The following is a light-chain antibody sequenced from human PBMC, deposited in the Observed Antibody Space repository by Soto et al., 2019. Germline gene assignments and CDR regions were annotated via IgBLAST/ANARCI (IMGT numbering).Light chain of an antibody. CDR2: DAS. Sequence: EIVMTQSPATLSVSPGQGATLSCRASQSASTNLAWYQQKPGQAPRLLIYDASNRATGIPARFSGSGSGTDFALTISSLEPEDFAVYYCQQYDTSPTFGQGTRLEIK. CDR3: QQYDTSPT. CDR1: QSASTN. V-gene: IGKV3D-15*02. J-gene: IGKJ5*01.